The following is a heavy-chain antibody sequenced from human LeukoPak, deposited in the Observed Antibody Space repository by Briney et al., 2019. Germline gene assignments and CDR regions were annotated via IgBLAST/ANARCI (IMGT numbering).Heavy chain of an antibody. J-gene: IGHJ4*02. CDR2: IKSKTDGGTT. CDR3: TTSPVMVRGAIKPG. CDR1: GFTFSNAW. D-gene: IGHD3-10*01. Sequence: PGGSLRLSCAASGFTFSNAWMSWVRQAPGKGLEWVGRIKSKTDGGTTDYAAPVKGRFTISRDDSKNTLYLQMNSLKTEDTAVYYCTTSPVMVRGAIKPGWGQGTLVTVSS. V-gene: IGHV3-15*01.